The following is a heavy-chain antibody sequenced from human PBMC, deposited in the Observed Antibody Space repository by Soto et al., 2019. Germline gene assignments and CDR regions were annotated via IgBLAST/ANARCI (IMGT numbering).Heavy chain of an antibody. V-gene: IGHV3-30*18. Sequence: PGGSLRLSCAASGFTFSSYGMHWVRQAPGKGLEWVAVISYDGSNKYYADSVKGRFTISRDNSKNTLYLQMNSLRAEDTAVYYCAKALLSAEYCTNGVCHTFDYWGQGTLXTVSS. CDR3: AKALLSAEYCTNGVCHTFDY. D-gene: IGHD2-8*01. CDR1: GFTFSSYG. CDR2: ISYDGSNK. J-gene: IGHJ4*02.